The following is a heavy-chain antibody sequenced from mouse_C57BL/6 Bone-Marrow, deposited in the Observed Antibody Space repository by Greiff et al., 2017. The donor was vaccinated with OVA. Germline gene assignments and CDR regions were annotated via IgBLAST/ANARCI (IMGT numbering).Heavy chain of an antibody. V-gene: IGHV1-69*01. D-gene: IGHD2-4*01. CDR2: IDPSDSYT. J-gene: IGHJ2*01. CDR3: AREGWITTCFDY. CDR1: GYTFTSYW. Sequence: QVQLQQPGAELVMPGASVKLSCKASGYTFTSYWMHWVKQRPGQGLEWIGEIDPSDSYTNYNQKFKGKSTLTVDKSSSTAYMQLSSLTSEDSAVYYGAREGWITTCFDYWGQGTTLTVSS.